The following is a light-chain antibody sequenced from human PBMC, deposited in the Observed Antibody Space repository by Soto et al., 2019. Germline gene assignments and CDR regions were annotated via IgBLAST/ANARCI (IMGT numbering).Light chain of an antibody. J-gene: IGKJ4*01. CDR3: QQRSLWPLT. CDR1: QRVSNH. V-gene: IGKV3-11*01. Sequence: PGDRATLSCRATQRVSNHLAWYQHRPGQAPRLLIYDASNRATDIPARFSGSGSGTDFTLTISSLEPEDSAVYYCQQRSLWPLTFAGGTKVEIK. CDR2: DAS.